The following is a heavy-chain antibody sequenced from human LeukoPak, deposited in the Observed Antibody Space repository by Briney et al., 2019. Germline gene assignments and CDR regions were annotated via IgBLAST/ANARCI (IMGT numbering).Heavy chain of an antibody. CDR1: GFTFSSYA. J-gene: IGHJ4*02. V-gene: IGHV3-23*01. Sequence: GGSLRLSCAASGFTFSSYAMSWVRQAPGKGLEWVSAISGSGGSTYYADSVKGRFTISRDNSKNTLYLQMNSLRAEDTAVYYCAKGGSGYSYGTLGYWGQGTLVTVSS. D-gene: IGHD5-18*01. CDR2: ISGSGGST. CDR3: AKGGSGYSYGTLGY.